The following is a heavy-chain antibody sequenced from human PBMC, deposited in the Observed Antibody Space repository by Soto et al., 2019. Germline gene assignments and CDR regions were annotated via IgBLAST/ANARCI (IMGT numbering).Heavy chain of an antibody. CDR1: AGSVNSGGYY. V-gene: IGHV4-61*08. CDR2: IYFSGDT. J-gene: IGHJ4*02. Sequence: QVQLQESGPGLVKPSETLSLTCNVSAGSVNSGGYYWSWIRQPPGKALEWIGYIYFSGDTSYNPSLKSGVAIALDTSKNRFSLKLSSVTAADTAIYYCARYVAWGYFDNWGQGTLVTVSS. D-gene: IGHD3-10*02. CDR3: ARYVAWGYFDN.